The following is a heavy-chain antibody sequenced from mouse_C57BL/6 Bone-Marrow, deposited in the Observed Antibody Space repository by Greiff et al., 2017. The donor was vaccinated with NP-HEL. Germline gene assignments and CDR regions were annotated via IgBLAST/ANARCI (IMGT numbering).Heavy chain of an antibody. CDR2: IHPNSGST. Sequence: QVQLQQPGAELVKPGASVKLSCKASGYTFTSYWMHWVKQRPGQGLEWIGMIHPNSGSTNYNEKFKSKATLTVDKSSSTAYMQLSSLTSEDAAVYYCARLMISYYYGSRNWYFDVWGTGTTVTVSS. CDR3: ARLMISYYYGSRNWYFDV. V-gene: IGHV1-64*01. CDR1: GYTFTSYW. J-gene: IGHJ1*03. D-gene: IGHD1-1*01.